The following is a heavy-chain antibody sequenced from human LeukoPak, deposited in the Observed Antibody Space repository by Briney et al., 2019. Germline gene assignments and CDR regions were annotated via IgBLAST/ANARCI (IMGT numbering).Heavy chain of an antibody. J-gene: IGHJ4*02. CDR1: GGSISSNNYY. CDR2: IYYSGST. Sequence: SETLSLTCTVSGGSISSNNYYWGWVRQPPGKGLEWIGNIYYSGSTYYNPSLKSRVTISVDTSKNQFSLKLSSVTAADTAVFYCARRQWLVSDFDYWGQGTLVTVSS. V-gene: IGHV4-39*07. CDR3: ARRQWLVSDFDY. D-gene: IGHD6-19*01.